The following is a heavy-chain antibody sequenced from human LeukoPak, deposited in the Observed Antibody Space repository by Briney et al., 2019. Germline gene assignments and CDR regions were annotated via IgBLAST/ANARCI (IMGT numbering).Heavy chain of an antibody. J-gene: IGHJ6*02. Sequence: GGSLRLSCAASGFTFSSYAMSWVRQAPGKGLEWVSAISGSGGSTYYADSGKGRFTISRDNSKNTLYLQMNSLRAEDTAVYYCAKDPKAYYYYGMDVWGQGTTVTVSS. CDR2: ISGSGGST. V-gene: IGHV3-23*01. CDR1: GFTFSSYA. CDR3: AKDPKAYYYYGMDV.